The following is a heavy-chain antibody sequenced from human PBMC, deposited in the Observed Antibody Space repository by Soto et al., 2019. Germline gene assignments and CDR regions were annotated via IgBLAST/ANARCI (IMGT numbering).Heavy chain of an antibody. CDR2: IYYSGTT. V-gene: IGHV4-28*01. D-gene: IGHD1-26*01. CDR3: ARREIQGPIDY. CDR1: GYSISSSNW. J-gene: IGHJ4*02. Sequence: PSETLSLTCAVSGYSISSSNWWGWIRQPPGKGLEWIGYIYYSGTTYYNPSLKSRVTMSVDTSKNQFSLKLTSVTAVDTAVYYCARREIQGPIDYWGRGTLVNVS.